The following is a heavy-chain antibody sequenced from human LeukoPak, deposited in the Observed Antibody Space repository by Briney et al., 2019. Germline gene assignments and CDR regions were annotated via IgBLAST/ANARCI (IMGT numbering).Heavy chain of an antibody. Sequence: GEPLKISCKGSGYSFTNYWIGWVRQMPGKGLEWMGIIYPDDSDTRYSPSFQGQVTISADKSISTAYLQWSSLKASDTATYYCARQRGAVAGTLDYWGQGTLVTVSS. D-gene: IGHD6-19*01. CDR3: ARQRGAVAGTLDY. J-gene: IGHJ4*02. CDR1: GYSFTNYW. CDR2: IYPDDSDT. V-gene: IGHV5-51*01.